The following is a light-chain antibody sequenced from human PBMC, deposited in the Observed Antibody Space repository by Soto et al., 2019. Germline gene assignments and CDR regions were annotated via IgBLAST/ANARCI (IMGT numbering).Light chain of an antibody. CDR1: SSDVGVYNY. Sequence: QSALTQPRSVSGSPGQSVTISCTGTSSDVGVYNYVSWYQQHPGKAPKLMIYDVTKRPSGVPDRFSGSKSANTASLTISGLQAEDYSYYYCCRYAGSYTSVCGTGLKV. CDR3: CRYAGSYTSV. J-gene: IGLJ1*01. V-gene: IGLV2-11*01. CDR2: DVT.